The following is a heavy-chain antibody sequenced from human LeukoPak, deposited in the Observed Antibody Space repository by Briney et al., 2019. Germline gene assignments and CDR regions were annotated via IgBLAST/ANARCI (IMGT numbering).Heavy chain of an antibody. Sequence: GGSLRLSCAASGFTFSSYEMNWVRQAPGKGLEWVSYISSSGSTIYYADSVKGRFTISRDNAKNSLYLQMNSLRAEDTAVYYCARGGTDYYDSSGYYHYWGQGTLVTVSS. J-gene: IGHJ4*02. V-gene: IGHV3-48*03. CDR1: GFTFSSYE. CDR3: ARGGTDYYDSSGYYHY. CDR2: ISSSGSTI. D-gene: IGHD3-22*01.